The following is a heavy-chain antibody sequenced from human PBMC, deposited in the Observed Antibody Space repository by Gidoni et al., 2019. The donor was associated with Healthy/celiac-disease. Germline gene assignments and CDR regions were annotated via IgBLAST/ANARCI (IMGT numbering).Heavy chain of an antibody. CDR2: IIPIFGTA. J-gene: IGHJ6*02. V-gene: IGHV1-69*06. Sequence: QVQLVQSGAEVQKPGSSVKVSCKASGGTFSSYAISWVRQAPGQGLEWMGGIIPIFGTANYAQKFQGRVTITADKSTSTAYMELSSLRSEDTAVYYCASPKAPSSGYYYYYYGMDVWGQGTTVTVSS. CDR3: ASPKAPSSGYYYYYYGMDV. D-gene: IGHD3-22*01. CDR1: GGTFSSYA.